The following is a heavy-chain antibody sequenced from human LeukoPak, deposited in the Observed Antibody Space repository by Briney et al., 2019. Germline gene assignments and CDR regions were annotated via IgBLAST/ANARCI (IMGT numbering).Heavy chain of an antibody. V-gene: IGHV3-11*01. Sequence: LSLTCAVYGGSFSDYYMSWIRQAPGKGLEWVSYISSSGSTIYYADSVKGRFTISRDNAKNSLYLQMNSLRAEDTAVYYCPRVRSGYSHYTRINWFDPWGQGTLVTVSS. J-gene: IGHJ5*02. D-gene: IGHD6-13*01. CDR1: GGSFSDYY. CDR3: PRVRSGYSHYTRINWFDP. CDR2: ISSSGSTI.